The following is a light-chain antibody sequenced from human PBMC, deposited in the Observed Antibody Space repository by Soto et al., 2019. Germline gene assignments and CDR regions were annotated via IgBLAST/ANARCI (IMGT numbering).Light chain of an antibody. J-gene: IGKJ1*01. CDR1: QSVSYN. CDR2: GPS. CDR3: QQYNNWPRT. V-gene: IGKV3-15*01. Sequence: IVMTQSPATLSVSPWERVTLSCRASQSVSYNLAWYQQKPGQAPRLLIYGPSTRATGIPARFSGSGSGTEFTLTISSLQSEDFALYYCQQYNNWPRTFGQGTKVDIK.